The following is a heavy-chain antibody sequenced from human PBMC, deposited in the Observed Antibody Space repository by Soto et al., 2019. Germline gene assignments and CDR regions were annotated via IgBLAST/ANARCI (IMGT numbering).Heavy chain of an antibody. Sequence: QVQLVESGGGVVQPGRSLRLSCAASGFTFSSYAMHWVRQAPGKGLEWVAVISYDGSNKYYADSVKGRFTNSRDNSKNALYLQINSLRAEDTAVYYCARPRGGDRDGYNFAYWGKGTLVTVAT. CDR3: ARPRGGDRDGYNFAY. CDR2: ISYDGSNK. J-gene: IGHJ4*02. CDR1: GFTFSSYA. V-gene: IGHV3-30-3*01. D-gene: IGHD3-10*01.